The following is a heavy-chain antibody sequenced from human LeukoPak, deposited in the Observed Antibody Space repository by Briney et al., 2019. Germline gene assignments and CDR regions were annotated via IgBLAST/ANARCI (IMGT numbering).Heavy chain of an antibody. CDR2: VSTTGAST. D-gene: IGHD4-23*01. J-gene: IGHJ4*02. V-gene: IGHV3-23*01. Sequence: PGGSLRLSCAASGFSFNNYAMSWVRQAPGKGLDWVSAVSTTGASTYYADSVKGRFTVSRDNSKNTLSLQMDSLRVEDTALYYCAKDWTTVVTPKGYYFDSWGQGTLVTVSS. CDR3: AKDWTTVVTPKGYYFDS. CDR1: GFSFNNYA.